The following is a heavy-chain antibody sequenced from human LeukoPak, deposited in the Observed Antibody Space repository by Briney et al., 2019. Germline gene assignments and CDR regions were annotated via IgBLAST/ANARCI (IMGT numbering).Heavy chain of an antibody. J-gene: IGHJ3*02. D-gene: IGHD3-22*01. CDR3: ARPNNYYDSSARDAFDI. Sequence: SVKVSCKASGYTFTSYGISWVRQAPGQGLEWMGGIIPIFGTANYAQKFQGRVTITADESTSTAYMELSSLRSEDTAVYYCARPNNYYDSSARDAFDIWGQGTMVTVSS. V-gene: IGHV1-69*13. CDR1: GYTFTSYG. CDR2: IIPIFGTA.